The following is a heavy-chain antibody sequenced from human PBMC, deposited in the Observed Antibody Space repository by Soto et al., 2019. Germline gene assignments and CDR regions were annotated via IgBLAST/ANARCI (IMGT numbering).Heavy chain of an antibody. Sequence: QVQLVQSGAEVKEPGASVRVSCKASGYTFINYDISWVRQATGQGLEWMGWMNPGSGKTGNAKKLQGRVTMTREDSTSKAHLELRSLTSEDPAFYYCARMASFGTLNWFDPWGQGTMVTVSS. CDR3: ARMASFGTLNWFDP. CDR2: MNPGSGKT. V-gene: IGHV1-8*02. D-gene: IGHD3-16*01. J-gene: IGHJ5*02. CDR1: GYTFINYD.